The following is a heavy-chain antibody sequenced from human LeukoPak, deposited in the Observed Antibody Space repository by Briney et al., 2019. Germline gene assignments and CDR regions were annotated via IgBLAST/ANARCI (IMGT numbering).Heavy chain of an antibody. CDR3: ARARITMVRGVKGSLYFDY. CDR1: GFTFSSYW. D-gene: IGHD3-10*01. CDR2: IKQDGSEK. J-gene: IGHJ4*02. Sequence: PGGSLRLSCAASGFTFSSYWMSWVRQARGKGLEWVANIKQDGSEKYSVDSVKGRFTISRDNAKNSLYLQMNSLRAEDTAVYYCARARITMVRGVKGSLYFDYWGQGTLVTVSS. V-gene: IGHV3-7*04.